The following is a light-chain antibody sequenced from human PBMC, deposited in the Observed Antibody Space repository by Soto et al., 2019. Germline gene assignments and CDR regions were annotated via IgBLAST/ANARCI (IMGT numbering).Light chain of an antibody. CDR2: GAS. V-gene: IGKV3-20*01. J-gene: IGKJ1*01. CDR1: QTVGGRY. CDR3: LQYVSSPWT. Sequence: EIVLTQSAATLSLSLGERATLSCRASQTVGGRYLAWFQQKPGQTPRLLIYGASTRAAGVPDRFSGSGSGTDFSLTINRLEPEEFEVYYCLQYVSSPWTFGQGTKVEV.